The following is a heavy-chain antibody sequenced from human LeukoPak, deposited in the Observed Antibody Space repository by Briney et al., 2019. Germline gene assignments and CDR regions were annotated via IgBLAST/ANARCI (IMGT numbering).Heavy chain of an antibody. J-gene: IGHJ4*02. V-gene: IGHV4-39*01. CDR1: GGSISSSSYY. CDR3: ASLRLRYFVSY. Sequence: SETLSLTCTVSGGSISSSSYYWGWIRQPPGKGLEWIGRIYYSGSTYYNPSLKSRVTISVDTSKNQFSLKLSSVTAADTAVYYCASLRLRYFVSYWGQGTLVTVSS. CDR2: IYYSGST. D-gene: IGHD3-9*01.